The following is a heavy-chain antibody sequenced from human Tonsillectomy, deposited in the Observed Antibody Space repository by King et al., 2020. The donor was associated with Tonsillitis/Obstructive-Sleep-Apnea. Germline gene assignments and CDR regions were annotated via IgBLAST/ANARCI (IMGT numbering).Heavy chain of an antibody. D-gene: IGHD3-10*01. Sequence: VQLVESGGGLVQPGGSLRLSCAASGFTFSSYAMSWVRQAPGKGLEWVSVISNSGGSTYYADSVKGRFTLSRNNSKNTLYLQMNSLRAEDTAVYYSAKDGVLSGSYYIDDYLDSWGQGTLVTVSS. J-gene: IGHJ4*02. V-gene: IGHV3-23*04. CDR2: ISNSGGST. CDR3: AKDGVLSGSYYIDDYLDS. CDR1: GFTFSSYA.